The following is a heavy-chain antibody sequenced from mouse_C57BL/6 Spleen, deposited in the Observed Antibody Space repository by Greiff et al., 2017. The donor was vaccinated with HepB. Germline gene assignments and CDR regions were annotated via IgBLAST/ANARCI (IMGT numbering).Heavy chain of an antibody. J-gene: IGHJ2*01. CDR3: ARGETAQAYFDY. Sequence: QVQLQQPGAELVMPGASVKLSCKASGYTFTSYWMHWVKQRPGQGLEWIGEIDPSDSYTNYNQKFKGKSTLTVDKSSSTAYMQLSSLTSEDSAVYYCARGETAQAYFDYWGQGTTLTVSS. CDR2: IDPSDSYT. V-gene: IGHV1-69*01. CDR1: GYTFTSYW. D-gene: IGHD3-2*02.